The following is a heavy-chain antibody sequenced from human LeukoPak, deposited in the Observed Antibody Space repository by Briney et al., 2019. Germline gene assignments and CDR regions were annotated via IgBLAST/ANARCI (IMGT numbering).Heavy chain of an antibody. D-gene: IGHD5-18*01. J-gene: IGHJ4*02. Sequence: GGSLRLSCAASGFTFSSYAMNWVRQAPGKGLEWVSAISGSGGSTYYADSVKGRFTISRDNSKNTLYLQMNSLRAEDTAVYYCAKASRGIQLWFEVYFDYWGQGTLVTVSS. CDR2: ISGSGGST. CDR3: AKASRGIQLWFEVYFDY. CDR1: GFTFSSYA. V-gene: IGHV3-23*01.